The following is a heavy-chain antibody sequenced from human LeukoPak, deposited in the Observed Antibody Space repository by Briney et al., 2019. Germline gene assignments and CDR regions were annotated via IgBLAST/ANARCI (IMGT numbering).Heavy chain of an antibody. Sequence: PGGSLRLSCAASGFTFSNYAVSWVRQAPGKGLEWVSDISGSGDNTFYADSVKGRFTISRDDSKNTLYLQMNNLRAEDTAVYFCAKPLNDFWSGYYYWGQGTLVTVSS. CDR2: ISGSGDNT. D-gene: IGHD3-3*01. CDR3: AKPLNDFWSGYYY. J-gene: IGHJ4*02. V-gene: IGHV3-23*01. CDR1: GFTFSNYA.